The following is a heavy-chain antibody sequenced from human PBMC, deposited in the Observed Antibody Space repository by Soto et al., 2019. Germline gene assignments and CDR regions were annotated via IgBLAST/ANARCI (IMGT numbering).Heavy chain of an antibody. D-gene: IGHD6-19*01. J-gene: IGHJ4*01. V-gene: IGHV3-7*01. Sequence: GGSLRLSCAASGFTFIDYLMTWVLQAPWKGLEWVATIKQDGNEKYYVDSVKGRFTISRDNAKNSLYLQMNGLRAEDTAVYDCAIGHWLGNWGHGTLVTVSS. CDR3: AIGHWLGN. CDR1: GFTFIDYL. CDR2: IKQDGNEK.